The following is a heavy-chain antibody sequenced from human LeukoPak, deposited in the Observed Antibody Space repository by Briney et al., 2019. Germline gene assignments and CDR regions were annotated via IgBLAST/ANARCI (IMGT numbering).Heavy chain of an antibody. V-gene: IGHV3-13*01. Sequence: GGSLRLSCAASGFTFSSYDMHWVRQATGKGLEWVSAIGTAGDTYYPGSVKGRFTISRENAKNSLYLQMNSLRAGDTAVYYYARDKIGSSGYSNYYYYYGMDVWGQGTTVTASS. D-gene: IGHD3-22*01. J-gene: IGHJ6*02. CDR3: ARDKIGSSGYSNYYYYYGMDV. CDR2: IGTAGDT. CDR1: GFTFSSYD.